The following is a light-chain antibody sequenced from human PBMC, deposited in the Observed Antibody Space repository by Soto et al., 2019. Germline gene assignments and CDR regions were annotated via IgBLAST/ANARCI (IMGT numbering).Light chain of an antibody. J-gene: IGLJ1*01. CDR2: SNN. V-gene: IGLV1-44*01. CDR1: SSNIGSNT. CDR3: VAWDDSLNGYV. Sequence: QSVLTQPPSASGTPGQRVTISCSGSSSNIGSNTVNWYQQLPGTAPKLLIYSNNQRPSGVPDRFSGSKSGTSASLAISGLQPEDEADYYCVAWDDSLNGYVFGTGTRSPS.